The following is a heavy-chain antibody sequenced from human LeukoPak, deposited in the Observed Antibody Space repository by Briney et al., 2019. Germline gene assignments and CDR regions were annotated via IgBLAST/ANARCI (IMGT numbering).Heavy chain of an antibody. CDR1: VYTHLHYY. CDR2: IHPNSGGT. CDR3: VRGDWTANGCHEGNWFDP. D-gene: IGHD2-8*01. V-gene: IGHV1-2*02. Sequence: ASVTVSFMTSVYTHLHYYIHWVRQAPGQGLEWMGWIHPNSGGTNYAQKFQDRVTITRDTSSNTAYLEVSGQTYSDRALYECVRGDWTANGCHEGNWFDPCGEGDLFTASS. J-gene: IGHJ5*02.